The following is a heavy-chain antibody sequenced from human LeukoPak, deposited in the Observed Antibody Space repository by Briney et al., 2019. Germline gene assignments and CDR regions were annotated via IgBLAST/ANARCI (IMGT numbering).Heavy chain of an antibody. J-gene: IGHJ4*02. CDR2: ISGSGGST. Sequence: PGGSLRLSCAASGFTFSSYAMSWVRQAPGKGLEWVSAISGSGGSTYYADCVKDRCTISRDNSKNTLSLQMNSLRAEDTAVYYCAKDPPMVWTTVTTGPGYWGQGTLVTVSS. CDR3: AKDPPMVWTTVTTGPGY. CDR1: GFTFSSYA. D-gene: IGHD4-17*01. V-gene: IGHV3-23*01.